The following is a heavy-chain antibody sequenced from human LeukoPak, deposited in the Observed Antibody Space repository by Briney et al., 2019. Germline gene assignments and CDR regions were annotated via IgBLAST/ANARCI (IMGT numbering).Heavy chain of an antibody. J-gene: IGHJ6*02. Sequence: ASVKVSCKASGYTFTSYYMHWVRQAPGQGLEWMGIINPSGGSTSYAQKFQGRVTMTRDTSTSTVYMELSSLRSEDTAVYYCARGFVVVAGPYGMGVWGHGTTVTVSS. CDR3: ARGFVVVAGPYGMGV. CDR1: GYTFTSYY. D-gene: IGHD2-15*01. V-gene: IGHV1-46*01. CDR2: INPSGGST.